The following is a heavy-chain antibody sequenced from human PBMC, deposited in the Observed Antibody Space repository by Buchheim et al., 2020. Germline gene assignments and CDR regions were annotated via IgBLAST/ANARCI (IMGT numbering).Heavy chain of an antibody. Sequence: EVQLVESGGGLVQPGGSLRLSCAASGFTFSSYWMSWVRQAPGKGLEWVANIKQDGSEKYYVDSVKGRFTISRDNAKNSPYLQMNSLRAEDTAVYYCAREERYFDWLTQPSVLWGQGTL. V-gene: IGHV3-7*01. CDR1: GFTFSSYW. CDR2: IKQDGSEK. D-gene: IGHD3-9*01. J-gene: IGHJ4*02. CDR3: AREERYFDWLTQPSVL.